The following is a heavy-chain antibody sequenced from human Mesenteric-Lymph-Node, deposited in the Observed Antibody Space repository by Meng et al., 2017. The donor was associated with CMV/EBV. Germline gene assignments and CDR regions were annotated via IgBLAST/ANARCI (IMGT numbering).Heavy chain of an antibody. V-gene: IGHV3-30*02. D-gene: IGHD3-3*01. CDR3: AKADTYDPLDY. CDR1: GFNFRSYG. Sequence: LSCVVAGFNFRSYGMHWVRQAPGTGLEWVAFIQFDGTKTYYTESVKGRFTISRDNSYNTLYLQMNSLRPEDTAVYYCAKADTYDPLDYWGQGTLVTVSS. CDR2: IQFDGTKT. J-gene: IGHJ4*02.